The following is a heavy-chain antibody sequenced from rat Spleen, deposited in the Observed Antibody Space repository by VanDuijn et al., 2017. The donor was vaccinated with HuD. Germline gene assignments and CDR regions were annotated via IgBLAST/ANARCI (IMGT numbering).Heavy chain of an antibody. Sequence: QVQLQQSGAELAKPGSSVKISCKASGYTFTSYDISWIKQTTGQGLEYIGYINTGSGGTNYSEKFKGKATLTVDKSSNTAFVQLTSLTPDDSAVYYCARRAISTYYFDYWGQGVMVTVSS. J-gene: IGHJ2*01. V-gene: IGHV1-43*01. CDR3: ARRAISTYYFDY. CDR2: INTGSGGT. D-gene: IGHD1-2*01. CDR1: GYTFTSYD.